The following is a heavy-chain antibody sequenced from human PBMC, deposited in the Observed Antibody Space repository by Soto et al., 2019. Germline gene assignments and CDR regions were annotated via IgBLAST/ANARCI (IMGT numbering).Heavy chain of an antibody. CDR1: GFTFSAYW. Sequence: EVQLVESGGGSVLPGGSLRLSCAAAGFTFSAYWMTWVRQAPGKGLEWVANIEQDGSETYYVDSVKGGFTISRDNARSSLSVQMTSRRAEAAAFYYCARSVNRYDSRGHGDWGQGTLVTVSS. CDR3: ARSVNRYDSRGHGD. V-gene: IGHV3-7*01. CDR2: IEQDGSET. J-gene: IGHJ4*02. D-gene: IGHD3-22*01.